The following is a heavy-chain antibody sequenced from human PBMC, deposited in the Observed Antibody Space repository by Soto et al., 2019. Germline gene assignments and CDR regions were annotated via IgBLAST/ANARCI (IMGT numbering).Heavy chain of an antibody. CDR2: ISSDGSNK. V-gene: IGHV3-30*18. CDR3: ANPYGDHFDY. D-gene: IGHD4-17*01. CDR1: GCSFRSYG. Sequence: GGSLRLSCSASGCSFRSYGMHWVRQAPRKGLDWVAVISSDGSNKYYSDSVKGRFIISRYNSKNTLYLQMNSLRADDTVVYYCANPYGDHFDYCGQGTLVTVYS. J-gene: IGHJ4*02.